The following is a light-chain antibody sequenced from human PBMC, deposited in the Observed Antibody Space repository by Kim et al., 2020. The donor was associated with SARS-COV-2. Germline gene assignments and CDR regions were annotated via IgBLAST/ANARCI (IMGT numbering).Light chain of an antibody. Sequence: ASVGDRVNITCRASQGISSYFAWYQQKPGKAPNLLIYASSTLQSGVPSRFSGSGSGTEFTLTISSLQPADFATYYCQQLNSSPLTFGGGTKVDIK. V-gene: IGKV1-9*01. CDR2: ASS. CDR1: QGISSY. CDR3: QQLNSSPLT. J-gene: IGKJ4*01.